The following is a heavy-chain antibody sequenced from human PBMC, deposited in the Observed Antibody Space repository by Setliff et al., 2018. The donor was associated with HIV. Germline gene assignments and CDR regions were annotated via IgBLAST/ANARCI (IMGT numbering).Heavy chain of an antibody. D-gene: IGHD6-19*01. CDR2: IFPGDSDT. J-gene: IGHJ6*02. Sequence: PGESLKISCQGSGYSFTRYWIGWVRQMPGKGLEWMGIIFPGDSDTRFSPSFQGQVSLSVDKSATTAYLHWSSLKASDTAIYYCAKHLSPGSGWYSKARGMDVWGQGTTVTVSS. CDR3: AKHLSPGSGWYSKARGMDV. V-gene: IGHV5-51*01. CDR1: GYSFTRYW.